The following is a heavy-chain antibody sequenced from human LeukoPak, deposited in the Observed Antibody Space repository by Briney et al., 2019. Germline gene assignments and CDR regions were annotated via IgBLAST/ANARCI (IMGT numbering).Heavy chain of an antibody. CDR1: GFTFTSYA. Sequence: PGGSLRLSCAASGFTFTSYAMSWVRQAPGKGLEWVSAITGTGGSTYYAASVKGRFTVSRDNSKNTLYLQMSSLRAEDTAMYYCAKVRDTRDWYKDACDIWGQGTRVTVSS. J-gene: IGHJ3*02. CDR3: AKVRDTRDWYKDACDI. D-gene: IGHD6-19*01. CDR2: ITGTGGST. V-gene: IGHV3-23*01.